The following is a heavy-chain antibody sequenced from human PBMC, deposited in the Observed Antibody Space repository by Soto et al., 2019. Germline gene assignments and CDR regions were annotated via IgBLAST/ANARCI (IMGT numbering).Heavy chain of an antibody. Sequence: ASVKVSCKASGYTFTSYGISWVRQAPGQGLEWMGWISGFNDDTNHAQKLQGRVTMTKDTSTSTAHMELRSLKSDDTAVYYCARSGSYYPARNWFGPWGQGTLVTVSS. J-gene: IGHJ5*02. D-gene: IGHD3-10*01. V-gene: IGHV1-18*01. CDR1: GYTFTSYG. CDR2: ISGFNDDT. CDR3: ARSGSYYPARNWFGP.